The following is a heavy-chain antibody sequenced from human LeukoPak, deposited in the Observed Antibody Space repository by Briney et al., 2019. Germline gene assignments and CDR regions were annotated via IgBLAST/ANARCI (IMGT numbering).Heavy chain of an antibody. CDR3: APRGDIEHSYVYGKWLDP. V-gene: IGHV4-34*01. Sequence: SETLSLTCAVYGGSFSAYYWTWIRQPPGKGLEWIGEINHSGSSNYNSSLRSRVTISVDTSYKQFSLRLSSVTAADTAVYYCAPRGDIEHSYVYGKWLDPWGQGTRVTVSS. CDR1: GGSFSAYY. J-gene: IGHJ5*02. CDR2: INHSGSS. D-gene: IGHD5-18*01.